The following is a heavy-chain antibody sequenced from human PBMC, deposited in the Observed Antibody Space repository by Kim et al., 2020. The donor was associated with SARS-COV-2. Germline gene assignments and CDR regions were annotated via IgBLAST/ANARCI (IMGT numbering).Heavy chain of an antibody. D-gene: IGHD1-26*01. J-gene: IGHJ5*02. CDR3: ARGGNWLDP. V-gene: IGHV3-53*01. Sequence: YYADSVKCRLTISRDNTKNTLYRQMNSLGAEDTAVYYCARGGNWLDPWGQGTMVTVSS.